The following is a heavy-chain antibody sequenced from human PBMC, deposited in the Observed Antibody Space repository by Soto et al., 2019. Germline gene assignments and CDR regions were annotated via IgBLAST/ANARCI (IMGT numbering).Heavy chain of an antibody. CDR1: GFSLTTRGMT. D-gene: IGHD6-13*01. Sequence: SGPTLVNPTQTLTLTCTVSGFSLTTRGMTLGWIRQPPGKAPEWLALSTQYSPSLQSRLTFTEDTSKNQVVLTMTNMDSVDTATYYCTLRQDTSRGPIYWGQGIMVTVSS. CDR2: ST. V-gene: IGHV2-5*01. CDR3: TLRQDTSRGPIY. J-gene: IGHJ4*02.